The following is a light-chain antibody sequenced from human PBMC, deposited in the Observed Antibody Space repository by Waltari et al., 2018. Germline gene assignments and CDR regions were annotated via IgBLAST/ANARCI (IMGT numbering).Light chain of an antibody. Sequence: EVVLTQSPVTLSLAAGERATLSCRASESVYNYLAWYQQKPGQSPRLLIFDTSKRATGIPARFSGSGYGTDFTLTINNLEAEDFALYYCQQGSILPLTFGGGTKVEI. CDR1: ESVYNY. CDR2: DTS. CDR3: QQGSILPLT. J-gene: IGKJ4*01. V-gene: IGKV3-11*01.